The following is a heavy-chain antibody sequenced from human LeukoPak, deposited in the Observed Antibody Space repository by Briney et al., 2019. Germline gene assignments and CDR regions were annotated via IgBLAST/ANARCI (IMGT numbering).Heavy chain of an antibody. V-gene: IGHV7-4-1*02. CDR2: INTNTGNP. CDR1: GYTFTSYT. CDR3: ARGNRAVGVDS. D-gene: IGHD6-19*01. J-gene: IGHJ4*02. Sequence: ASVKVSCKASGYTFTSYTLNWVRQAPGQGLEWMGWINTNTGNPTYAQGFTGRFVFSLDTSLSTAYLQISSLKTEVTAVYFCARGNRAVGVDSWGQGTPVTVSS.